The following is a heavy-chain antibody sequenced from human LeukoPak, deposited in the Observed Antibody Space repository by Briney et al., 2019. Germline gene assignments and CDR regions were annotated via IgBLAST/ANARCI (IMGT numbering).Heavy chain of an antibody. CDR1: GFTLSNAW. V-gene: IGHV3-15*01. CDR3: TTDNYDSSGYPEALGFDY. J-gene: IGHJ4*02. D-gene: IGHD3-22*01. CDR2: IKSKTDGGTT. Sequence: PGGSLRLSCAASGFTLSNAWMSWVRQAPGKGLEWVGRIKSKTDGGTTDYAAPVKGRFTISRDDSKNTLYLQMNSLKTEDTAVYYCTTDNYDSSGYPEALGFDYWGQGTLVTVSS.